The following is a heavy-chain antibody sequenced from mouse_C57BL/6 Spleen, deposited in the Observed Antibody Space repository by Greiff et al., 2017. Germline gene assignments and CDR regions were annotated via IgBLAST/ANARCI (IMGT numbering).Heavy chain of an antibody. CDR1: GYTFTSYW. CDR3: ARDSSQAWFAY. Sequence: QVQLQQPGAELVKPGASVKLSCKASGYTFTSYWMHWVKQRPGQGLEWIGMIHPNSGSTNYNEKFKSKATLTVDKSSSTAYMQLNSLTSEDSAVYYCARDSSQAWFAYWGQGTLVTVSA. J-gene: IGHJ3*01. CDR2: IHPNSGST. D-gene: IGHD1-1*01. V-gene: IGHV1-64*01.